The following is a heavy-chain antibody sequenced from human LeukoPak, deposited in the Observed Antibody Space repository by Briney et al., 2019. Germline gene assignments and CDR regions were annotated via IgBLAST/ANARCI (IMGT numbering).Heavy chain of an antibody. CDR3: AKASYQNYGGNSGVDYDY. D-gene: IGHD4-23*01. CDR1: GFTFSSYG. J-gene: IGHJ4*02. CDR2: ISYDGSNK. V-gene: IGHV3-30*18. Sequence: PGGSLRLSCAASGFTFSSYGMHRVRQAPGKGLEWVAVISYDGSNKYYADSVKGRFTISRDNSKNTLYLQMNSLRAEDTAVYYCAKASYQNYGGNSGVDYDYWGQGTLVTVSS.